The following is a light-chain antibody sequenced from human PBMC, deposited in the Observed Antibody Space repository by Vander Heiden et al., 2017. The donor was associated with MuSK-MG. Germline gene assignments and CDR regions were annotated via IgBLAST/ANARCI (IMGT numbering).Light chain of an antibody. CDR1: QSVSSY. V-gene: IGKV3-11*01. Sequence: EIVFTQSPATLSLSPGERATLSCRASQSVSSYLDWYQQKPGQAPRLLIYDASNRATGIPDRFSGSGSGTDFTLTSSSLEPEDFAVYYWQQRSNWLTFGGGTKVEIK. CDR2: DAS. CDR3: QQRSNWLT. J-gene: IGKJ4*01.